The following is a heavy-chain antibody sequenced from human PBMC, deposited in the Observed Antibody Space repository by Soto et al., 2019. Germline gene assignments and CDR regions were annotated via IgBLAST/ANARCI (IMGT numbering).Heavy chain of an antibody. CDR2: ISAYNGNT. V-gene: IGHV1-18*01. CDR3: ARDRVLPRRTSGSGGWDAFDI. J-gene: IGHJ3*02. CDR1: GYTFTSYG. Sequence: GASVKVSCKASGYTFTSYGISWVRQAPGQGLEWMGWISAYNGNTNYAQKLQGRVTMTTDTSTSTAYMELRSLRSDDTAVYYCARDRVLPRRTSGSGGWDAFDIWGQGTMVTVSS. D-gene: IGHD3-10*01.